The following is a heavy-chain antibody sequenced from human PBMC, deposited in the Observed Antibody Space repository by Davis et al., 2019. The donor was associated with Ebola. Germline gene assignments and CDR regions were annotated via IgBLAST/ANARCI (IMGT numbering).Heavy chain of an antibody. Sequence: GESLKISCAASGFTFSDYYMSWVRQAPGKGLEWVGRIKSKTDGGTTDYAAPVKGRFTISRDDSKNTLYLQMNSLKTEDTAVYYCTTLRSSYYYDSAEGYWGQGTLVTVSS. D-gene: IGHD3-22*01. CDR1: GFTFSDYY. CDR2: IKSKTDGGTT. CDR3: TTLRSSYYYDSAEGY. J-gene: IGHJ4*02. V-gene: IGHV3-15*01.